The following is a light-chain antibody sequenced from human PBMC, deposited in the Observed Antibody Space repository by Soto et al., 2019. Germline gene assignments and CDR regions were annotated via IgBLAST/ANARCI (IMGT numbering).Light chain of an antibody. J-gene: IGLJ3*02. V-gene: IGLV1-51*01. CDR1: NSNIGYNY. Sequence: QSVLTQPPSVSAAPGQKVTISCSGSNSNIGYNYVSWYQQLPGTAPKLLIYDNDKRPSGIPDRFSGSQSGTSATLGITGLQTGDEADYYCGTWDSGLSVWVFGGGTKVTVL. CDR2: DND. CDR3: GTWDSGLSVWV.